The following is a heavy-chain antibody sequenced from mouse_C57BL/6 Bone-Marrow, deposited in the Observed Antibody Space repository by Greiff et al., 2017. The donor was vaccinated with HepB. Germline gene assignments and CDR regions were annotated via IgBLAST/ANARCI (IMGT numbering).Heavy chain of an antibody. V-gene: IGHV5-6*01. J-gene: IGHJ2*01. CDR3: ARTSGYYYGSSFDY. CDR2: ISSGGSYT. D-gene: IGHD1-1*01. Sequence: VQLKESGGDLVKPGGSLKLSCAASGFTFSSYGMSWVRQTPDKRLEWVATISSGGSYTYYPDSVKGRFTISRVNAKNTLYLQMSSLKSEDTAMYYCARTSGYYYGSSFDYWGQGTTLTVSS. CDR1: GFTFSSYG.